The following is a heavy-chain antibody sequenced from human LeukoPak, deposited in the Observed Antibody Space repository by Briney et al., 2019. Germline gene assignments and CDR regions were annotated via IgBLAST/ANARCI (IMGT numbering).Heavy chain of an antibody. J-gene: IGHJ4*02. CDR1: GFTFSSYA. CDR3: ARNYYYGSGVLDSLDY. V-gene: IGHV3-30*04. Sequence: GRSLRLSCAASGFTFSSYAMHWVRQAPGKGLEWVAVISYDGSNKYYADSVKGRFTISRDNSKNTLYLQMNGLRAEDTAVYYCARNYYYGSGVLDSLDYWGQGTLVTVSS. CDR2: ISYDGSNK. D-gene: IGHD3-10*01.